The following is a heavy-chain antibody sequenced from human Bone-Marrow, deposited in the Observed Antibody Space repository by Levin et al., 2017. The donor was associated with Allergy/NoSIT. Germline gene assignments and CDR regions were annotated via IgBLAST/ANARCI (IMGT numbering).Heavy chain of an antibody. V-gene: IGHV4-39*01. D-gene: IGHD2-2*01. J-gene: IGHJ6*02. Sequence: SETLSLTCTVSGGSISSSSYYWGWIRQPPGKGLEWIGSIYYSGSTYYNPSLKSRVTISVDTSKNQFSLKLSSVTAADTAVYYCALDRPVVPAAIYYYYGMDVWGQGTTVTVSS. CDR3: ALDRPVVPAAIYYYYGMDV. CDR1: GGSISSSSYY. CDR2: IYYSGST.